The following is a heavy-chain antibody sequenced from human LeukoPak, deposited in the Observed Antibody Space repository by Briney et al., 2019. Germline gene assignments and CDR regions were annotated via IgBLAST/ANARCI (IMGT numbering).Heavy chain of an antibody. CDR1: GFTFSSYG. Sequence: GGSLRLSCAASGFTFSSYGMHWVRQAPGKGLEWVAVIWYDGSNKYYADSVKGRFTISRDNSKNTLYLQMNSLRAEDTAVYYCASQPSFIGHYDSSGYYSNDAFDIWGQGTMVTVSS. D-gene: IGHD3-22*01. V-gene: IGHV3-33*01. CDR3: ASQPSFIGHYDSSGYYSNDAFDI. CDR2: IWYDGSNK. J-gene: IGHJ3*02.